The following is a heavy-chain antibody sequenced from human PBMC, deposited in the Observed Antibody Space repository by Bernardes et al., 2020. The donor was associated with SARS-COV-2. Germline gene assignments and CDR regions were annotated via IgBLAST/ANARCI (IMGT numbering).Heavy chain of an antibody. CDR2: IDGRGGST. CDR3: AKDSILAFYYES. CDR1: CFTFRSFP. D-gene: IGHD1-26*01. V-gene: IGHV3-23*01. Sequence: GGGPRPSCLASCFTFRSFPLGWVPHIPGKGLGWGAGIDGRGGSTYHGDSAKGRFTISRDNSKNSLYLQINRLRTEDTAIYFCAKDSILAFYYESWGQGTQLTVSS. J-gene: IGHJ4*02.